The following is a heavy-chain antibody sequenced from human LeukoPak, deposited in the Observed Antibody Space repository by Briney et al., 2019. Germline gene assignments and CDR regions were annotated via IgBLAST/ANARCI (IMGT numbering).Heavy chain of an antibody. V-gene: IGHV3-53*01. CDR2: IYSGGKV. D-gene: IGHD3-22*01. J-gene: IGHJ4*02. CDR1: GFTVSSTY. CDR3: ARGTLNTYDSSGYYLDY. Sequence: GGSLRLSCAASGFTVSSTYMSWVRQAPGKGLEWVSVIYSGGKVYYIDSVKGRFTISRDTSKNTLYLQMNSLRAEDTAVYYCARGTLNTYDSSGYYLDYWGQGTLVTVSS.